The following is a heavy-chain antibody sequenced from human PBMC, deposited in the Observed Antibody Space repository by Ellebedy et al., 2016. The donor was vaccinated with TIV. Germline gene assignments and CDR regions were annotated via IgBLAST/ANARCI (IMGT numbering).Heavy chain of an antibody. CDR2: ISSDGSGT. J-gene: IGHJ6*02. Sequence: GEFLKISCAASGFTFSSYWMHWVRQAPGKGLVWVSRISSDGSGTTYADSVKGRFTISRDNARNTLYLQMNSLRTEDTAVYFCARGGGQRYYYGTDVWGQGTTVTVSS. CDR3: ARGGGQRYYYGTDV. V-gene: IGHV3-74*03. CDR1: GFTFSSYW.